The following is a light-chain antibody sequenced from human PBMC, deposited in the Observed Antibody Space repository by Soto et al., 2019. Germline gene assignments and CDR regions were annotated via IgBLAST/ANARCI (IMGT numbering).Light chain of an antibody. J-gene: IGKJ4*01. CDR2: KAS. Sequence: DIQMTQSPSTLSASVGDRVIITCRASQTISSWLAWYQQKPGKAPKLLIYKASSLESEVPSRFSGSGSGTEFTLTISSLQPDDFATYYCQHYNNYLLTFGGGTKVEIK. CDR1: QTISSW. CDR3: QHYNNYLLT. V-gene: IGKV1-5*03.